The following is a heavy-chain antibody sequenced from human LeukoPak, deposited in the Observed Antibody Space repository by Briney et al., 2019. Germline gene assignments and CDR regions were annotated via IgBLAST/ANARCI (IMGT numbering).Heavy chain of an antibody. D-gene: IGHD3-10*01. CDR2: IRYDGSDK. V-gene: IGHV3-30*02. Sequence: GGSLRLSCAASGFTFSNFGMHWVRQAPGKGLEWVAFIRYDGSDKHYADSVKGRFTISRDNAKNSLYLQMNSLRAEDTALYYCARAGQEDAFDIWGQGTMVTVSS. J-gene: IGHJ3*02. CDR1: GFTFSNFG. CDR3: ARAGQEDAFDI.